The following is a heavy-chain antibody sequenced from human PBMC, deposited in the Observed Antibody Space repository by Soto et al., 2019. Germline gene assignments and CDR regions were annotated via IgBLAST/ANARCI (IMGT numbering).Heavy chain of an antibody. J-gene: IGHJ4*02. CDR3: ARDRGALKAVY. V-gene: IGHV1-18*01. CDR1: GYTFTSYG. D-gene: IGHD3-10*01. Sequence: DSVRVSCKASGYTFTSYGISWVRQAPGQGLEWMGWISAYNGNTKNAQKLQGRVTMTTDTSTSTAYMALRSLRSDDTAVYYSARDRGALKAVYWGEATLVTVSS. CDR2: ISAYNGNT.